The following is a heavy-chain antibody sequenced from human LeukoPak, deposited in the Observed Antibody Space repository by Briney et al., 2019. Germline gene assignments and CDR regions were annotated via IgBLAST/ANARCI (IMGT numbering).Heavy chain of an antibody. Sequence: SQTLSLTCTVSGGSISSSSYYWGWIRQPPGKGLEWIGSIYYSGSTYYNPSLKSRVTISVDTSKNQFSLKLSSVTAADTAVYYCARGPPVVVITRFDPWGQGTLVTVSS. CDR2: IYYSGST. J-gene: IGHJ5*02. V-gene: IGHV4-39*07. D-gene: IGHD3-22*01. CDR1: GGSISSSSYY. CDR3: ARGPPVVVITRFDP.